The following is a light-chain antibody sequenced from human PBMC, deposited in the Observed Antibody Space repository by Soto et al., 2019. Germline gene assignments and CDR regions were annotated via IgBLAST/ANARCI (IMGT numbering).Light chain of an antibody. Sequence: ETVLTQSPGTLSLSPGERATLSCRASQSVSSNSLAWFQQKPGQAPRLLLFGASSRATGIPDRFSGSGSWTDLTLTIIRLEPEDFAVYYCQHYGTSPWTFGQGTKVEIK. CDR2: GAS. J-gene: IGKJ1*01. CDR3: QHYGTSPWT. V-gene: IGKV3-20*01. CDR1: QSVSSNS.